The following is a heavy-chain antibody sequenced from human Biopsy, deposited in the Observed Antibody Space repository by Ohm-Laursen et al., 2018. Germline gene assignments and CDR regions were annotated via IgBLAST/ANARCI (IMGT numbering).Heavy chain of an antibody. V-gene: IGHV4-59*11. CDR3: ARGSNDFGGLYFPR. CDR2: ISYTGYT. J-gene: IGHJ4*02. D-gene: IGHD4-23*01. Sequence: TLSLTCTVSGGSFTGHYWSWIRQPPGKGLEWIGHISYTGYTSYNAFLKSRVTISVDTSRSHFSLRLSSLTAADTAVYYCARGSNDFGGLYFPRWGQGTLLTVSS. CDR1: GGSFTGHY.